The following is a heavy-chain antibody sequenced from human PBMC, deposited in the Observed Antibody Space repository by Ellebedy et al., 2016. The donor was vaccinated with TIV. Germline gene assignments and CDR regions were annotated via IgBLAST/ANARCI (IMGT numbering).Heavy chain of an antibody. D-gene: IGHD6-19*01. J-gene: IGHJ4*02. CDR1: GFTFSNYW. CDR3: ARVQWLGRAYYFDS. Sequence: GESLKISCATSGFTFSNYWMTWVRQAPGKGLEWVANIKQDGSEKYYVDSVKGRFSISRDNAKSSLYLQMNSLTDEDTAVYYCARVQWLGRAYYFDSWGQGTLVTVSS. CDR2: IKQDGSEK. V-gene: IGHV3-7*01.